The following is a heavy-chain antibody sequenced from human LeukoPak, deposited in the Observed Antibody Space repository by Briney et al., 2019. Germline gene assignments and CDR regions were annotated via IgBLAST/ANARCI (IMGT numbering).Heavy chain of an antibody. Sequence: PGGSLRLSCAASGFTFSSYSMNWVRQAPGKGLEWVSSISSSSSYIYYADSVKGRFTISRDNAKNSLYLQMNSLRAEDTAVYYCARDRGYCSSTSCYRDAFDIWGQGTMVTVSS. D-gene: IGHD2-2*01. V-gene: IGHV3-21*01. CDR3: ARDRGYCSSTSCYRDAFDI. CDR2: ISSSSSYI. J-gene: IGHJ3*02. CDR1: GFTFSSYS.